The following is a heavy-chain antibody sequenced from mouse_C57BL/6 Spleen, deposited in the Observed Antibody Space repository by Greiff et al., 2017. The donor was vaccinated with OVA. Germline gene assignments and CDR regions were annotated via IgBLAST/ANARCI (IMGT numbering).Heavy chain of an antibody. CDR1: GFTFSDYG. CDR3: ARTENYAMDY. V-gene: IGHV5-17*01. Sequence: EVNVVESGGGLVKPGGSLKLSCAASGFTFSDYGMHWVRQAPEKGLEWVAYISSGSSTIYYADTVKGRFTISRDNAKNTLFLQMTSLRSEDTAMYYCARTENYAMDYCGQGTSVTVSS. J-gene: IGHJ4*01. CDR2: ISSGSSTI.